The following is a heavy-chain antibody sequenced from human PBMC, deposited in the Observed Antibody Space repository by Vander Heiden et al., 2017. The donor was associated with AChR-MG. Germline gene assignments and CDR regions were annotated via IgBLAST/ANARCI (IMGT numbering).Heavy chain of an antibody. V-gene: IGHV5-51*03. Sequence: EVQLVQSGAEVKKPGESLKISCKGSGYSFTSYWIGRVRQMPGKGLEWMGIIYPGDSDTRYSPSFQGQVTISADKSISTAYLQWSSLKASDTAMYYCASREGVVPAAIGFGAFDIWGQGTMVTVSS. CDR3: ASREGVVPAAIGFGAFDI. J-gene: IGHJ3*02. CDR1: GYSFTSYW. CDR2: IYPGDSDT. D-gene: IGHD2-2*02.